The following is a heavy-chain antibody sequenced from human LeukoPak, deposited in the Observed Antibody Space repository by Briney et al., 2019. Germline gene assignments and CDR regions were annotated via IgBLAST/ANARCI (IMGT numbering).Heavy chain of an antibody. Sequence: GGSLRLSCAASGFTFSSYWMHWVRQAPGKGLVWVSRINSDGSSTSYADSVKGRFTISRDNAKNSLYLQMNSLRAEDTAVYYCASSTVTPERGDYWGQGTLVTVSS. D-gene: IGHD4-17*01. CDR2: INSDGSST. V-gene: IGHV3-74*01. CDR1: GFTFSSYW. J-gene: IGHJ4*02. CDR3: ASSTVTPERGDY.